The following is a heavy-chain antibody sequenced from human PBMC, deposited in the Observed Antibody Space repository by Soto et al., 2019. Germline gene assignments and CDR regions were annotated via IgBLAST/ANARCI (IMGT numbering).Heavy chain of an antibody. CDR3: ATVFRHYVDY. CDR2: INAYNGNT. Sequence: ASVKVSCKASGYTFTGYGIHWVRQAPGQGLEWMGWINAYNGNTNYAQKLQGRVTMTTDTSTSTAYMELRSLRSDDTAVYYCATVFRHYVDYWGQGTLVTVSS. J-gene: IGHJ4*02. V-gene: IGHV1-18*04. CDR1: GYTFTGYG.